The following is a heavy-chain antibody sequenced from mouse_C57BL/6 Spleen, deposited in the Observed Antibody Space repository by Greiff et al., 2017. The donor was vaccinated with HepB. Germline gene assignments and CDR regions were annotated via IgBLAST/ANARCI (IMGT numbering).Heavy chain of an antibody. CDR1: GYTFTSYW. Sequence: QVQLQQPGAELVKPGASVKLSCKASGYTFTSYWMQWVKQRPGQGLEWIGEIDPSDSYTNYNQKFKGKATLTVDTSSSTAYMQLSSLTSEDSAVYYCARYNYSNYWYFDGWGTGTTVTVSS. J-gene: IGHJ1*03. V-gene: IGHV1-50*01. CDR2: IDPSDSYT. D-gene: IGHD2-5*01. CDR3: ARYNYSNYWYFDG.